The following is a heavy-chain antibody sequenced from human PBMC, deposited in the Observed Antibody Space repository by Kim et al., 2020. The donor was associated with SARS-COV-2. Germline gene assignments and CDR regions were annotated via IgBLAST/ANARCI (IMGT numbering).Heavy chain of an antibody. J-gene: IGHJ4*02. Sequence: SETLSLTCLVSGASISTSIYYWGWIRQPPGQGLEWIGTIHFSGGTYDSPSLKSRVSMSVDTSQNQFSLRLSSVTAADTAVYYCATSLIPEYFFDYWGRGSLVTVSS. CDR3: ATSLIPEYFFDY. CDR1: GASISTSIYY. CDR2: IHFSGGT. V-gene: IGHV4-39*01.